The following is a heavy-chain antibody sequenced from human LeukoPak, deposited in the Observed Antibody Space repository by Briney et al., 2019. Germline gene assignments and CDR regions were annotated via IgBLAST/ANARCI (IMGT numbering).Heavy chain of an antibody. J-gene: IGHJ5*02. D-gene: IGHD3-10*01. CDR1: GYTFTSYG. V-gene: IGHV1-18*01. Sequence: GASVKVSCKASGYTFTSYGISWVRQAPGQGLEWMGWISAYNGNTNYAQKLQGRVTMTTDTSTSTAYMELRSLRSDDTAVYYCARDMDILLWFGDSSPTKSPFDPWGQGTLVTVSS. CDR3: ARDMDILLWFGDSSPTKSPFDP. CDR2: ISAYNGNT.